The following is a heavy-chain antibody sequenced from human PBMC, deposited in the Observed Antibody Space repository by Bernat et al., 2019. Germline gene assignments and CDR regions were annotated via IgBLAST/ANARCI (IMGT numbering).Heavy chain of an antibody. Sequence: EVQLVESGGGLVQPGGSLRLSCAASGFTFSSYWMSWVRQAPGKGLEWVANIKQDGSEKYYVDSVKGRFTISRDNAKNSLYLQMNSLRAEDTAVYYCARSGKAAATVYYYYYMDVWGKGTTVTVSS. D-gene: IGHD2-15*01. CDR2: IKQDGSEK. CDR1: GFTFSSYW. CDR3: ARSGKAAATVYYYYYMDV. V-gene: IGHV3-7*02. J-gene: IGHJ6*03.